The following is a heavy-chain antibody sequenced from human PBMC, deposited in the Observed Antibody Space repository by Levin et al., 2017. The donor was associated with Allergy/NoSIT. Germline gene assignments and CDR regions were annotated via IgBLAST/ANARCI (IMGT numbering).Heavy chain of an antibody. CDR2: IYPGDSDT. V-gene: IGHV5-51*01. D-gene: IGHD6-19*01. Sequence: GESLKISCKGSGYSFTSYWIGWVRQMPGKGLEWMGIIYPGDSDTRYSPSFQGQVTISADKSISTAYLQWSSLKASDTAMYYCARLPTLGGGWYTWWYFDLWGRGTLVTVSS. CDR1: GYSFTSYW. CDR3: ARLPTLGGGWYTWWYFDL. J-gene: IGHJ2*01.